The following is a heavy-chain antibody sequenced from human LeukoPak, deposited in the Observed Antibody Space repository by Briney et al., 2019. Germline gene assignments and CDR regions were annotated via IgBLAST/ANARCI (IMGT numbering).Heavy chain of an antibody. CDR2: ISDSGGYT. J-gene: IGHJ4*02. V-gene: IGHV3-23*01. Sequence: PGGSLRLSCAASRFRVASYAMSWVRQAPGKRLEWVSTISDSGGYTYYAGSVKDRFTISIDNSRNTLYLQMNSLRVEDTAVYYCANTSKYFDYWGQGTLVTVSS. CDR3: ANTSKYFDY. CDR1: RFRVASYA.